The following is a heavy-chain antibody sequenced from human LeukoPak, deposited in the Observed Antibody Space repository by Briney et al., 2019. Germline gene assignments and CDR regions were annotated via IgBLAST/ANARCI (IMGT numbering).Heavy chain of an antibody. CDR1: GFTFSSYS. D-gene: IGHD5-12*01. J-gene: IGHJ4*02. CDR3: ARDCPRSLVATDY. Sequence: GGSLRLSCAASGFTFSSYSMNWVRQAPGKGLEWVSYISSSSSTIYYADSVKGRFTISRDNAKNSLYLQMNSLRAEDTAEYYCARDCPRSLVATDYWGQGALVTVSS. V-gene: IGHV3-48*01. CDR2: ISSSSSTI.